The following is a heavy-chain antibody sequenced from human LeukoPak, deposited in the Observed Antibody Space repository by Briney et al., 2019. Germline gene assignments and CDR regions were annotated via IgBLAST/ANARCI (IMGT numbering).Heavy chain of an antibody. CDR1: GFTFSNYW. CDR3: ARQPELELPY. CDR2: IDSDGVST. D-gene: IGHD1-7*01. J-gene: IGHJ4*02. V-gene: IGHV3-74*01. Sequence: TGGSLRLSCAASGFTFSNYWMHWVRQAPGKGLVWVSRIDSDGVSTIYADSVKGRFTISRDNAKNTLYLQMNSLRVEDTAVYYCARQPELELPYWGQGTLVTVSP.